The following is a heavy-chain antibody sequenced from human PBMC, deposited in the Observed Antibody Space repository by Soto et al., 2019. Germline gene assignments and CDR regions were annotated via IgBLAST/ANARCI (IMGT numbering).Heavy chain of an antibody. V-gene: IGHV3-23*01. Sequence: EVQVLESGGGLVQPGGSLRLSCAASGFTFSNYAMSWVRQAPGKGLEWVSTIHGGGDYTNYTDSVKGRFTISRDNSRNTRFLQMNSLRAEDTAVYYCSKNRGSGSYTNWIFDVWGRGTLVTVSS. CDR3: SKNRGSGSYTNWIFDV. CDR2: IHGGGDYT. D-gene: IGHD1-26*01. J-gene: IGHJ2*01. CDR1: GFTFSNYA.